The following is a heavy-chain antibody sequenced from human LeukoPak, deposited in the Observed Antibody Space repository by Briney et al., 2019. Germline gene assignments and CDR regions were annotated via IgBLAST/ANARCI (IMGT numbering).Heavy chain of an antibody. Sequence: PGGSLRLSCVASGFTFSSYGMHWVRQAPGKGLEWVAFIRYDGSNKYYADSVKGRFTISRDNSKNTLYLQMNSLRAEDTAVYYCAKDPAMTTVVTSGYWGQGTLVTVSS. CDR2: IRYDGSNK. CDR3: AKDPAMTTVVTSGY. V-gene: IGHV3-30*02. D-gene: IGHD4-23*01. J-gene: IGHJ4*02. CDR1: GFTFSSYG.